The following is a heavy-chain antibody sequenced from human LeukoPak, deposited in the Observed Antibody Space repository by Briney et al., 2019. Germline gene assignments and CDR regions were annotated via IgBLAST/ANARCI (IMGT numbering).Heavy chain of an antibody. CDR3: ASLGSGSEFDY. V-gene: IGHV4-59*01. Sequence: PSETLSLTCTVSGGSISSYYWSWIRQPPGKGLEWIGYIYYSGSTNYNPSLKSRVTISVDTPKNQFSLKLSSVTAADTAVYYCASLGSGSEFDYWGQGTLVTVSS. CDR1: GGSISSYY. J-gene: IGHJ4*02. D-gene: IGHD6-19*01. CDR2: IYYSGST.